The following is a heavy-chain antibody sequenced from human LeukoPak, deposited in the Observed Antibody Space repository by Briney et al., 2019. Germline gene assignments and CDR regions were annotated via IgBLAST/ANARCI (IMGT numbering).Heavy chain of an antibody. V-gene: IGHV1-2*02. CDR1: GYTFTGYY. CDR3: ARLDYYDRSGYYY. J-gene: IGHJ4*02. Sequence: ASVKVSCKASGYTFTGYYMHWVRQAPGQGLEWMGWINPNSGGTNYAQKFQGRVTMTRDTSISTAYMELSRLRSDDTAVYYCARLDYYDRSGYYYWGQGTLVTVSS. D-gene: IGHD3-22*01. CDR2: INPNSGGT.